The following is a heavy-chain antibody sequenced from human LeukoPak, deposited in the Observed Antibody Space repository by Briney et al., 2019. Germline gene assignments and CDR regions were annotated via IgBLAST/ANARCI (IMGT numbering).Heavy chain of an antibody. J-gene: IGHJ4*02. CDR3: ARARGSFRPYYFDY. CDR2: ISSNGGST. CDR1: GFSFSCYA. Sequence: PGGSLRLSCAASGFSFSCYAMHWVRQAPGKGLEYVSAISSNGGSTYYANSVKDRFTISRDDSKNALYLQMGSLRAEDMAVYYCARARGSFRPYYFDYWGQGTLVTVSS. V-gene: IGHV3-64*01. D-gene: IGHD1-26*01.